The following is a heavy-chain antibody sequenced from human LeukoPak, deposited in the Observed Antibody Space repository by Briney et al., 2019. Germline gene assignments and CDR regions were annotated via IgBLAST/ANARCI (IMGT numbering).Heavy chain of an antibody. Sequence: GGSLRLSCAASGFTVSSNYMSWVRQAPGKGLEWVSVIYSGGSTYYADSVKGRFTISRDNSKNTLYLQMNSLRAEDTAVYYCARITYYYDSSLDYWGQGTLVTVSS. V-gene: IGHV3-53*01. CDR2: IYSGGST. J-gene: IGHJ4*02. CDR1: GFTVSSNY. CDR3: ARITYYYDSSLDY. D-gene: IGHD3-22*01.